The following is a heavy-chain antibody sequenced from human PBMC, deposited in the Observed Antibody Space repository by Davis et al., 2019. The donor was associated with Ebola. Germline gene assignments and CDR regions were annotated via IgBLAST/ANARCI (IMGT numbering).Heavy chain of an antibody. CDR3: ARDRYCSGGSCYLYYYGMDV. CDR1: GFTFSSYA. J-gene: IGHJ6*02. Sequence: GESLKISCAASGFTFSSYAMSWVRQAPGKGLEWVANIKQDGSEKYYVDSVKGRFTISRDNAEKSLYLQMNSLRAEDTAVYYCARDRYCSGGSCYLYYYGMDVWGQGTTVTVSS. D-gene: IGHD2-15*01. V-gene: IGHV3-7*01. CDR2: IKQDGSEK.